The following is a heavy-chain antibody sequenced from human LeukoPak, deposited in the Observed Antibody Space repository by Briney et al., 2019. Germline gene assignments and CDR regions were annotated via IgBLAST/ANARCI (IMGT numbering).Heavy chain of an antibody. D-gene: IGHD2-2*01. CDR3: ARDPGYCSSTSCSPKKSRSVVGFDP. Sequence: ASVKVSCKASGYTFTGYYMHWVRQAPGQGLEWMGWINPNSGGTNYAQKFQGRVTMTRDTSISTAYMELSRLRSDDTAVYYCARDPGYCSSTSCSPKKSRSVVGFDPWGQGTLVTVSS. J-gene: IGHJ5*02. CDR1: GYTFTGYY. V-gene: IGHV1-2*02. CDR2: INPNSGGT.